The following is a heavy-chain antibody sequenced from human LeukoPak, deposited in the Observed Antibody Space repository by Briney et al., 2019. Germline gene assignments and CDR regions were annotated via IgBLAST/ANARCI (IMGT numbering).Heavy chain of an antibody. Sequence: SETLSLTCTVSGGSISSSSYYWGWIRQPPGKGLEWIGSIYYSGSTYYNPSLKSRVTISVDTSKNQFSLKLSSVTAADTAVYYCARGIAVAATGAYYSDYWGQGTLVTVSS. CDR1: GGSISSSSYY. V-gene: IGHV4-39*07. J-gene: IGHJ4*02. CDR3: ARGIAVAATGAYYSDY. D-gene: IGHD6-19*01. CDR2: IYYSGST.